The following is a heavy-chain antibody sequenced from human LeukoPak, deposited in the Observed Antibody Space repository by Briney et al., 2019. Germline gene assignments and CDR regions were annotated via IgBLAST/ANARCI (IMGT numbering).Heavy chain of an antibody. CDR2: IYYSGST. CDR1: GGSISSSSYY. D-gene: IGHD2-15*01. CDR3: ATPYCSGGSCRYYFDY. J-gene: IGHJ4*02. Sequence: SETLSLTCTVSGGSISSSSYYWGWIRQPPGKGLEWIGSIYYSGSTYCNPSLKSRVTISVDTSKNQFSLKLSSVTAADTAVYYCATPYCSGGSCRYYFDYWGQGTLVTVSS. V-gene: IGHV4-39*01.